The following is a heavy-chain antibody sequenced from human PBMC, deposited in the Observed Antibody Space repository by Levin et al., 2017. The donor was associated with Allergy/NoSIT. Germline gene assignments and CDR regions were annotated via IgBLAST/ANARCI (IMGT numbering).Heavy chain of an antibody. CDR3: TTGPNYYDSSGYDEYFQH. D-gene: IGHD3-22*01. J-gene: IGHJ1*01. Sequence: GESLKISCAASGFTFSNAWMSWVRQAPGKGLEWVGRIKSKTDGGTTDYAAPVKGRFTISRDDSKNTLYLQMNSLKTEDTAVYYCTTGPNYYDSSGYDEYFQHWGQGTLVTVSS. CDR1: GFTFSNAW. CDR2: IKSKTDGGTT. V-gene: IGHV3-15*01.